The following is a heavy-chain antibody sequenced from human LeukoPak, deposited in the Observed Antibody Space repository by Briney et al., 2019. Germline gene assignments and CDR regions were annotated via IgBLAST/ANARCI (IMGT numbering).Heavy chain of an antibody. D-gene: IGHD3-22*01. CDR3: ARYYYDSSGYYWAPPDY. CDR2: IYHSGST. Sequence: KASETLSLTCAVSGYSISSGYYWGWIRQPPGKGLEWIGSIYHSGSTYYNPSLKSRVTISVDTSKNQFSLKLSSVTAEDTAVYYCARYYYDSSGYYWAPPDYWGQGTLVTVSS. V-gene: IGHV4-38-2*01. J-gene: IGHJ4*02. CDR1: GYSISSGYY.